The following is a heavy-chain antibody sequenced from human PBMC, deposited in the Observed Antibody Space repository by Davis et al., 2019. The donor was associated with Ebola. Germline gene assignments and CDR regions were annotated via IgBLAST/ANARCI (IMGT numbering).Heavy chain of an antibody. CDR2: INSDGSST. V-gene: IGHV3-74*01. Sequence: GESLKISCAASGFTFSSYTMNWVRQAPGKGLVWVSRINSDGSSTNYADSVKGRFTISRDNAKNTLYLQMNSLRAEDTAVYYCARGYNWFDPWGQGTLVTVSS. J-gene: IGHJ5*02. CDR1: GFTFSSYT. CDR3: ARGYNWFDP.